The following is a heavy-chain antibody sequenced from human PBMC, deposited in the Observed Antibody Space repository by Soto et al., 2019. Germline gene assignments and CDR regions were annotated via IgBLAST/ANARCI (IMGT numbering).Heavy chain of an antibody. CDR1: GFTFSSYS. CDR3: ASQADYADAFDI. CDR2: ISSSSSYI. Sequence: GGSLRLSCAASGFTFSSYSVNWVRQAPGKGLEWVSSISSSSSYIYYADSVKGRFTISRDNAKNSLYLQMNSLRAEDTAVYYCASQADYADAFDIWGQGTMVTVSS. J-gene: IGHJ3*02. V-gene: IGHV3-21*01. D-gene: IGHD4-17*01.